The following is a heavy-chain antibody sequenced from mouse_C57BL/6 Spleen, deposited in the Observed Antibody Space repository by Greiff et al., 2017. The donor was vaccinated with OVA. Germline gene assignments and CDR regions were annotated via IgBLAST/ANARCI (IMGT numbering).Heavy chain of an antibody. D-gene: IGHD4-1*01. Sequence: QVQLQQSGAELVMPGASVKLSCKASGYTFTSYWMHWVKQRPGQGLEWIGEIDPSDSYTNYNQKFKGKSTLTVDKSSSTAYMQLSSLTSEDSAVDYCARGIPSSGTAYYFDYWGQGTTLTVSS. J-gene: IGHJ2*01. CDR2: IDPSDSYT. CDR3: ARGIPSSGTAYYFDY. V-gene: IGHV1-69*01. CDR1: GYTFTSYW.